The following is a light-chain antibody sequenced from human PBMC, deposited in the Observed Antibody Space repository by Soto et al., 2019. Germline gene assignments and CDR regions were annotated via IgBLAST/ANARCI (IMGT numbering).Light chain of an antibody. CDR1: SSNIGADHD. Sequence: QSVLTQPPSVSGAPGQRVTISCTGSSSNIGADHDVHWYQQFPGMAPKLLIYGNTNRPSGVPDRFSGSRSATSASLAITGLQPEDEADYYCQSYDNSPSAYVFGTGTKLTVL. J-gene: IGLJ1*01. CDR3: QSYDNSPSAYV. V-gene: IGLV1-40*01. CDR2: GNT.